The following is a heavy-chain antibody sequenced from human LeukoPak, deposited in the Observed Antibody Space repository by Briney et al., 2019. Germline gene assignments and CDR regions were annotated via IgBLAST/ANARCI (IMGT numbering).Heavy chain of an antibody. CDR2: IYYRGST. D-gene: IGHD2-15*01. CDR1: GGSISTGDYY. Sequence: PSETLSLTCTVSGGSISTGDYYWSWIRQPPGKGLEWIGYIYYRGSTYYNPSLKSRVTISVDTSKNQFSLKLTSVTAADTAVYYCARDHCSGGSCYHWFDPWGQGTLVTVSS. V-gene: IGHV4-30-4*01. J-gene: IGHJ5*02. CDR3: ARDHCSGGSCYHWFDP.